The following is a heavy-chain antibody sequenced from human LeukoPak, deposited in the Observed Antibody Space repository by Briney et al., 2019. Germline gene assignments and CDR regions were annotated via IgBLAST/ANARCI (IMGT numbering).Heavy chain of an antibody. Sequence: SETLSLTCTVSGGSISSGSYYWSWIRQPAGKGLEWIGRIYTRGSTNYNPSLKSRVTISVDTSKNQFSLKLSSVTAADTAVYYCARAFIAARPDYYYYGMDVWGQGTTVTVSS. V-gene: IGHV4-61*02. CDR3: ARAFIAARPDYYYYGMDV. D-gene: IGHD6-6*01. CDR2: IYTRGST. CDR1: GGSISSGSYY. J-gene: IGHJ6*02.